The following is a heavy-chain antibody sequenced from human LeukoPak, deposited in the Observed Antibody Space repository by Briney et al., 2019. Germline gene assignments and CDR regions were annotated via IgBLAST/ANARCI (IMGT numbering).Heavy chain of an antibody. D-gene: IGHD2-2*01. J-gene: IGHJ3*02. CDR1: GYSFTSYW. CDR2: IYPGDSDT. Sequence: GESLKISCKGSGYSFTSYWIGWVRQMPGKGLEWMGIIYPGDSDTRYSPSFQGQVTIPADKSISTAYLQWSSLKASDTAMYYCARRPNRYCSSTSCPRWAFDIWGQGTMVTVSS. CDR3: ARRPNRYCSSTSCPRWAFDI. V-gene: IGHV5-51*01.